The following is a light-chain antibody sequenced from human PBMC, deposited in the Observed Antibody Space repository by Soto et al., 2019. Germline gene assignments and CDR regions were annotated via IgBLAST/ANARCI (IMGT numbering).Light chain of an antibody. CDR1: QSINTY. V-gene: IGKV1-39*01. Sequence: DIQMTQSPSSLSASVGDRVTITCRASQSINTYLNWYQQKPGRAPKLLIYAASTLHSGVPSRFVGSGSGTDFTLPISSLQTVDFANNYGKQSNGAPRTFGRGTKVEI. J-gene: IGKJ4*02. CDR2: AAS. CDR3: KQSNGAPRT.